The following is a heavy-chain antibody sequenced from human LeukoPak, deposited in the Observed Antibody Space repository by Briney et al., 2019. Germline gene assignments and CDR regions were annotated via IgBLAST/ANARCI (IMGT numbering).Heavy chain of an antibody. CDR2: MYTSGVT. J-gene: IGHJ4*02. CDR3: ARGSLVGWFY. V-gene: IGHV4-4*07. D-gene: IGHD6-19*01. Sequence: SETLSLTCTVSGDSISNYYWSWIRQPAGKGLEWIGRMYTSGVTHYNPSLKSRATMSVDTSKNQFSLKLSSVTAADTAVYYCARGSLVGWFYWGQGTLVTVSS. CDR1: GDSISNYY.